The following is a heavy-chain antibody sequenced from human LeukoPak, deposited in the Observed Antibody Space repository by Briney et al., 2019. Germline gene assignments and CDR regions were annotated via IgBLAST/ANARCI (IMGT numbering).Heavy chain of an antibody. CDR1: GYTFTSYD. Sequence: ASVTVSCKASGYTFTSYDINWVRQAPGQGLEGMGWMNPNSGNTGYAQKFQGRVTMTRNTSISTAYMELSSLRSEDTAVYYCARSPKRGYDIVLIRDGMDVWGQGTTVTVSS. CDR2: MNPNSGNT. V-gene: IGHV1-8*01. D-gene: IGHD2-8*02. CDR3: ARSPKRGYDIVLIRDGMDV. J-gene: IGHJ6*02.